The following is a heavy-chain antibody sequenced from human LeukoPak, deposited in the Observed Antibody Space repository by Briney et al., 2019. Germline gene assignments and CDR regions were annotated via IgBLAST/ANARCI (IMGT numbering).Heavy chain of an antibody. D-gene: IGHD1-26*01. J-gene: IGHJ3*02. Sequence: SQTLSLTCAIFGDSVSTNSAAWNWIRQSPSRGLEWLGRTYYRFKWYNDYAFSVKGRITINPDTSKNQFSSHLNSVTPEDTAVYYCARDKGGEATYAFDIWGQGTMVTVSS. V-gene: IGHV6-1*01. CDR1: GDSVSTNSAA. CDR3: ARDKGGEATYAFDI. CDR2: TYYRFKWYN.